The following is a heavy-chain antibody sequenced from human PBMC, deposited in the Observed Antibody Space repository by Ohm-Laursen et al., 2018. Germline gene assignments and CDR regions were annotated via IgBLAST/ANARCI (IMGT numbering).Heavy chain of an antibody. CDR3: ARGERIAEGYFDY. Sequence: GASVKVSCKASGYTFTSYDINWVRQATGQGLEWMGWLNPNSGNTGYAQKFQGRVTMTRNTSINTAYMELSSLRSEDTAVYYCARGERIAEGYFDYWGQGTLVTVSS. J-gene: IGHJ4*02. V-gene: IGHV1-8*01. D-gene: IGHD6-13*01. CDR2: LNPNSGNT. CDR1: GYTFTSYD.